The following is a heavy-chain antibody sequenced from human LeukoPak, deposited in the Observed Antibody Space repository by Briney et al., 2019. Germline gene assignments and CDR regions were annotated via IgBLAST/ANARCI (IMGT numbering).Heavy chain of an antibody. CDR1: GYSFSTYW. CDR3: ARSVMARGVYWFDP. V-gene: IGHV5-51*01. D-gene: IGHD3-10*01. Sequence: GESLMISCKGSGYSFSTYWIGWVRQMPGKGLEWMGIIYPGDSDTRYSPSFQGQVTISADKSISTAYLQWSSLKAPDTAMYYCARSVMARGVYWFDPWGQGTLVIVSS. J-gene: IGHJ5*02. CDR2: IYPGDSDT.